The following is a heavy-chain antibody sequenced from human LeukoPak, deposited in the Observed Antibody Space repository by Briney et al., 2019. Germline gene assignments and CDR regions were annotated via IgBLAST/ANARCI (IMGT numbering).Heavy chain of an antibody. Sequence: KPSETLSLTCTGSGGSISSYYWSLIRQPPWKGLEWIGYIYTSGSTNYNPSLKSRVTISVDTSKNQFSLKLSSVTAADTAVYYCARFGPRGWFDPWGQGTLVTVSS. D-gene: IGHD3-10*01. CDR1: GGSISSYY. CDR3: ARFGPRGWFDP. J-gene: IGHJ5*02. V-gene: IGHV4-4*09. CDR2: IYTSGST.